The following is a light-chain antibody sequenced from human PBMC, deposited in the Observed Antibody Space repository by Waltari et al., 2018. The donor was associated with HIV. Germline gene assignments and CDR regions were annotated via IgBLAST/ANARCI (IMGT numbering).Light chain of an antibody. Sequence: EIVMTQSPALLSVSPGERAPLSCRASQSVRYKLAWYQQKPGQAPRLLIYGASIRATGIPARFSGSGSGTDFSLTISSLQSEDSAVYYCQQYNTWWTFGQGTKVEFK. CDR1: QSVRYK. CDR2: GAS. J-gene: IGKJ1*01. CDR3: QQYNTWWT. V-gene: IGKV3-15*01.